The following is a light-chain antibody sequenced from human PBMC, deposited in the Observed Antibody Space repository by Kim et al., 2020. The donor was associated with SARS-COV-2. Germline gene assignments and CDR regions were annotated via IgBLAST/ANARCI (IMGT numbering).Light chain of an antibody. Sequence: ASVGDSVTITCRASQSISSYLNWYQQKPGKAPKLLIYAASSLQSGVPSRFSGSGSGTDFTLTISSLQPEDFATYYCQQSYSTPQYSFGQGTKLEI. V-gene: IGKV1-39*01. CDR1: QSISSY. CDR3: QQSYSTPQYS. J-gene: IGKJ2*03. CDR2: AAS.